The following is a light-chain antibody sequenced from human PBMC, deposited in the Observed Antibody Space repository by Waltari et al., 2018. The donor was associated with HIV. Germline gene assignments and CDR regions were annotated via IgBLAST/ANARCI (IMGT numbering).Light chain of an antibody. V-gene: IGLV1-47*01. CDR1: SFNIGSNF. CDR2: RNN. Sequence: QSVLTQPPSASGTPGQRVTIRCSGSSFNIGSNFVYWYQQRPGAAPKLLIYRNNQRPSGVPDRFSGSKSGTSASLAISGLRSEDEADYYCAAWDDSLSGFYVVGTGTKVTVL. J-gene: IGLJ1*01. CDR3: AAWDDSLSGFYV.